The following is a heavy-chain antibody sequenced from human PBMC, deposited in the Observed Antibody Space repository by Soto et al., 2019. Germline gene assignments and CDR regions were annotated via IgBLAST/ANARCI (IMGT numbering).Heavy chain of an antibody. CDR1: GGSISSSNW. Sequence: KTSETLSLTCAVSGGSISSSNWWSWVRQPPGKGLEWIGEIYHSGSTNYNPSLKSRVTISVDKSKNQFSLKLSSVTAADTAVYYCARGPYGSGSYYIPDYYYGMDVWGQGATVTVSS. D-gene: IGHD3-10*01. CDR3: ARGPYGSGSYYIPDYYYGMDV. V-gene: IGHV4-4*02. J-gene: IGHJ6*02. CDR2: IYHSGST.